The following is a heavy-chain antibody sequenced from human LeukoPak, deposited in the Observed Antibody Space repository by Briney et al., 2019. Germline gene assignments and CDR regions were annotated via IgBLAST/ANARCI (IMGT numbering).Heavy chain of an antibody. J-gene: IGHJ4*02. Sequence: GGSLRLSCAASGFTFSDYYMSWIRQAPGKGLEWVSYISSSGSTIYYADSVKGRFTISRDNAKNSLYLQMNSLRAEDTAVYYCARNNLYSRDQFDYWGQGTLVTVSS. CDR3: ARNNLYSRDQFDY. CDR2: ISSSGSTI. CDR1: GFTFSDYY. V-gene: IGHV3-11*04. D-gene: IGHD6-13*01.